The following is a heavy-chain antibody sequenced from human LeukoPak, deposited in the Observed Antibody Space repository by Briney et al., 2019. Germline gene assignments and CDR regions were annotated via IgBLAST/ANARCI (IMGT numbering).Heavy chain of an antibody. J-gene: IGHJ4*02. D-gene: IGHD3-10*01. V-gene: IGHV4-61*02. CDR3: ARSRGSAMDY. CDR2: IYTSGST. CDR1: GGSISSGSYY. Sequence: SETLSLTCTVSGGSISSGSYYWSWIRRPAGKGLEWIGRIYTSGSTNYNPSLKSRVTMSLDTSKNQFSLKLNSVTAADTAVYYCARSRGSAMDYWGQGTLVTVSS.